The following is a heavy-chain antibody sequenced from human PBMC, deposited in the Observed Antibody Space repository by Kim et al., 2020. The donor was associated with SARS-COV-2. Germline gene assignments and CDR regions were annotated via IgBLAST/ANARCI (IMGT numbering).Heavy chain of an antibody. CDR3: AKGGNCSSTSCYFHYYYYGMDV. CDR2: ISGSGGST. D-gene: IGHD2-2*01. CDR1: GFTFSSYA. Sequence: GGSLRLSCAASGFTFSSYAMSWVRQAPGKGLEWVSAISGSGGSTYYADSVKGRFTISRDNSKNTLYLQMNSLRAEDTAVYYCAKGGNCSSTSCYFHYYYYGMDVWGQGTTVTVSS. J-gene: IGHJ6*02. V-gene: IGHV3-23*01.